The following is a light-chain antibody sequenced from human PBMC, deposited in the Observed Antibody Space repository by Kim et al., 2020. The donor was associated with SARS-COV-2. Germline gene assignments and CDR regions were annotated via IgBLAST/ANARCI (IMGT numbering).Light chain of an antibody. V-gene: IGKV3-20*01. J-gene: IGKJ5*01. CDR2: VAS. CDR3: QQYGSSPVT. CDR1: QSVSSNF. Sequence: EIVLTQSPGTLSLSPGERATLSRWASQSVSSNFLAWYQQKPGQAPRLLIYVASNRATGIPDRFSGSGSGTDFTLTISRLEPEDFAVYYCQQYGSSPVTFGQGTRLEIK.